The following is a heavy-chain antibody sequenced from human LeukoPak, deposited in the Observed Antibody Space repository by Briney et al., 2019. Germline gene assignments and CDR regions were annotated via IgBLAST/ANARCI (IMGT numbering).Heavy chain of an antibody. J-gene: IGHJ4*02. CDR3: AKGSYYDSSGSFYFDY. CDR1: GFTFSGLW. Sequence: GGSLRLSCAVSGFTFSGLWMSWSRQAPGKGLEWVASRNSNGSEGYYADVVKGRFTISRDNAKNSLYLQINSLRAEDTAVYYCAKGSYYDSSGSFYFDYWGQGALVTVSS. D-gene: IGHD3-22*01. V-gene: IGHV3-7*01. CDR2: RNSNGSEG.